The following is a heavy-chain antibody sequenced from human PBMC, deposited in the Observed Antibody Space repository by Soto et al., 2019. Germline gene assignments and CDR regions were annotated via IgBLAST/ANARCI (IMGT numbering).Heavy chain of an antibody. CDR3: VSDRGYGHASVPYS. D-gene: IGHD5-18*01. CDR1: GFTFISYG. CDR2: ISYDGGLQ. V-gene: IGHV3-30*03. Sequence: HLVESGGGVVQPGRSLRLSCAASGFTFISYGMHWVRQAPGTRLEWVAVISYDGGLQHYADSVKGRFTISRDNSKNMVLLQMNSLRAEDTAVYYCVSDRGYGHASVPYSWGQGTLVSVSS. J-gene: IGHJ4*02.